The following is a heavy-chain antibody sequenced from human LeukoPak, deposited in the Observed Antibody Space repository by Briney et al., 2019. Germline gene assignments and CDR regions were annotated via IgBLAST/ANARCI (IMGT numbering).Heavy chain of an antibody. V-gene: IGHV4-39*07. CDR2: INHSGST. Sequence: PSETLSLTCTVSGGSISSSGYYWGWIRQPPGKGLEWIGEINHSGSTNYNPSLKSRVTISVDTSKNQFSLKLSSVTAADTAVYYCARGRLTMVRGVTAFNDAFDIWGQGTMVTVSS. D-gene: IGHD3-10*01. CDR3: ARGRLTMVRGVTAFNDAFDI. CDR1: GGSISSSGYY. J-gene: IGHJ3*02.